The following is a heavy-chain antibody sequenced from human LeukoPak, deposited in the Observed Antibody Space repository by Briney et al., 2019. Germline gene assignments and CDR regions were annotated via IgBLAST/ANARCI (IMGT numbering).Heavy chain of an antibody. CDR3: VRGAFYYGA. V-gene: IGHV3-7*01. CDR1: GSIFSSSW. D-gene: IGHD4/OR15-4a*01. Sequence: GASLRLSCAAAGSIFSSSWMSSASQAPGKGLEWVANIKQDGSEKYYGDSVKGRFTISRDNAKNSLYLEMNSLRAEDTAVYYCVRGAFYYGAWGQGTLVTVSS. J-gene: IGHJ4*02. CDR2: IKQDGSEK.